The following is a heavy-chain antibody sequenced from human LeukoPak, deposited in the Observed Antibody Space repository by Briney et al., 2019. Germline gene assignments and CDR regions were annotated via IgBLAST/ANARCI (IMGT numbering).Heavy chain of an antibody. Sequence: ASVKVSCKASGYTFTSYYMHWVRQAPGQGLEWMGIINPSGGSTSYAQKFQGRVTMTRDTSISTAYMELSSLRSEDTAVYYCARLSLLLPDAFDIWGQGTMVTVSS. D-gene: IGHD1-26*01. V-gene: IGHV1-46*01. J-gene: IGHJ3*02. CDR1: GYTFTSYY. CDR3: ARLSLLLPDAFDI. CDR2: INPSGGST.